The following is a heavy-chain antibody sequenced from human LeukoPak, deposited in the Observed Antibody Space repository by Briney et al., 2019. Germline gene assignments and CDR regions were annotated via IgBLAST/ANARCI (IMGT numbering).Heavy chain of an antibody. J-gene: IGHJ3*02. V-gene: IGHV3-23*01. Sequence: SYXXXGVSQAPGKGLEWVSAISGSGGSTYYADSVKGRFTISRDNSKNTLYLQMNSLRAEVTAVYYCAKDLAAASGAFYIWGQGTMVTVSS. CDR3: AKDLAAASGAFYI. D-gene: IGHD6-13*01. CDR1: SYX. CDR2: ISGSGGST.